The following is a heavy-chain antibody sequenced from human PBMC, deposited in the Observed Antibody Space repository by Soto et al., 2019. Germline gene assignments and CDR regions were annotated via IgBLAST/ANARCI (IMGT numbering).Heavy chain of an antibody. Sequence: ASVKVSCKASGYTFNSHGISWVRQAPGQGLEWMGWISCYNGNTNYAQKPQGRVTMTTDTSTITGNRELRSLRAEDSAVDYGAKDRTVSARNFDYWGQGTQVTVSS. D-gene: IGHD6-6*01. V-gene: IGHV1-18*04. J-gene: IGHJ4*02. CDR2: ISCYNGNT. CDR3: AKDRTVSARNFDY. CDR1: GYTFNSHG.